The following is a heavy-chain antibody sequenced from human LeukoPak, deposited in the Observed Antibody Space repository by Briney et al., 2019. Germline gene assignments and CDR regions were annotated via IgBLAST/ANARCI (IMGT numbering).Heavy chain of an antibody. CDR3: ARVVGTMIVTLTLFDP. V-gene: IGHV4-39*07. CDR1: GGSISSSSYY. J-gene: IGHJ5*02. CDR2: IYYSGST. D-gene: IGHD3-22*01. Sequence: SETLSLTCTVSGGSISSSSYYWGWIRQPPGKGLEWIGSIYYSGSTYYNPSLKSRVTISVDTSKNQFSLKLSSVTAADTAVYYCARVVGTMIVTLTLFDPWGQGTLVTVSS.